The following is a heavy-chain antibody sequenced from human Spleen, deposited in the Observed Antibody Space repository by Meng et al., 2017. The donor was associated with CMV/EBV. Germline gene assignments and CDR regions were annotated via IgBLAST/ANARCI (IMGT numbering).Heavy chain of an antibody. CDR1: AASISSSNYY. V-gene: IGHV4-39*07. Sequence: GSLRLSCTVSAASISSSNYYWAWIRQPPGKGLEWIGNVYYSGRTYYSPSLRRRLTILVDTTKNQFSLRLTSVTAADTAVYYCARAHTELVISDGSWFDPWGQGTLVTVSS. D-gene: IGHD2-2*01. CDR2: VYYSGRT. CDR3: ARAHTELVISDGSWFDP. J-gene: IGHJ5*02.